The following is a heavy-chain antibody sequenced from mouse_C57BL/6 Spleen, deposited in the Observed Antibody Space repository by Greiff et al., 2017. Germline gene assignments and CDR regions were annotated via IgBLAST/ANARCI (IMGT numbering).Heavy chain of an antibody. D-gene: IGHD2-1*01. J-gene: IGHJ4*01. CDR1: GFTFSDYG. CDR2: ISNLAYSL. V-gene: IGHV5-15*01. CDR3: ARHGGNYEDYAMDY. Sequence: EVKVVESGGGLVQPGGSLKLSCAASGFTFSDYGMAWVRQAPRKGPEWVAFISNLAYSLYYADTVTGRFTISRENAKNTLFLEMSSLRSEDTAMYYCARHGGNYEDYAMDYWGQGTSVTVSS.